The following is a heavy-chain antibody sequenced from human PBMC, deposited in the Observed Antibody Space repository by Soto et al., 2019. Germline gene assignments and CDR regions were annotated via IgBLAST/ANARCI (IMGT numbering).Heavy chain of an antibody. J-gene: IGHJ6*03. CDR3: ARGQLVDYYYYYYMDV. CDR1: GFTFSSYG. V-gene: IGHV3-33*01. Sequence: GGSLRLSCAASGFTFSSYGMHWVRQAPGKGLEWVAVIWYDGSNKYYADSVKGRFTISRDNSKNTLYLQMNSLRAEDTAVYYCARGQLVDYYYYYYMDVWGKGTTVTVSS. D-gene: IGHD6-13*01. CDR2: IWYDGSNK.